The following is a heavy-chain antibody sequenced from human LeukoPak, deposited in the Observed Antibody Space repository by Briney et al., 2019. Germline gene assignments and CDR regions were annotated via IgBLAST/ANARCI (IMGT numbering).Heavy chain of an antibody. CDR1: GGSISSYY. D-gene: IGHD2-15*01. V-gene: IGHV4-4*07. CDR2: IHTSGST. Sequence: SETLSLTCTVSGGSISSYYWSWIRQPAGKGLEWIGRIHTSGSTNYNPSLKSRVTMSVDTSKNQFSLKLSSVTAADTAVYYCARAGYCSGGSCYHDAFDIWGQGTMVTVSS. J-gene: IGHJ3*02. CDR3: ARAGYCSGGSCYHDAFDI.